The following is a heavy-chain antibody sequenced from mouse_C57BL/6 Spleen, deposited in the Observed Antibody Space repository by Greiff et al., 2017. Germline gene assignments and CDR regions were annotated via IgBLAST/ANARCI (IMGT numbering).Heavy chain of an antibody. J-gene: IGHJ1*03. V-gene: IGHV1-61*01. CDR1: GYTFTSYW. CDR3: ARWDGFFDV. Sequence: QVHVKQPGAELVRPGSSVKLSCKASGYTFTSYWMDWVKQRPGQGLEWIGNIYPSDSETHYNQKFKDKATLTVDKSSSTAYMQLSSLTSEDSAVYYCARWDGFFDVWGTGTTVTVSS. D-gene: IGHD2-3*01. CDR2: IYPSDSET.